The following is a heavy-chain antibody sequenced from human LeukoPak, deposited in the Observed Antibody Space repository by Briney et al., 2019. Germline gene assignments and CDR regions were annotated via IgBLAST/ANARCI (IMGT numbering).Heavy chain of an antibody. Sequence: GASVKVSCKASGYTFTGYYMHWVRQAPGQGLEWMGIINPSGGSTSYAQKFQGRVTMTRDMSTSTVYMELSSLRSEDTAVYYCARGGDAGPTMVRGGYMMDLVYWGQGTLVTVSS. CDR3: ARGGDAGPTMVRGGYMMDLVY. J-gene: IGHJ4*02. CDR1: GYTFTGYY. V-gene: IGHV1-46*01. CDR2: INPSGGST. D-gene: IGHD3-10*01.